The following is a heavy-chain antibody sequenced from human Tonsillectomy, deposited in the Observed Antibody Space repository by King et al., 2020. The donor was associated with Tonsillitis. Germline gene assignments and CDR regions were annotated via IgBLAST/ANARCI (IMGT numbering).Heavy chain of an antibody. CDR3: ARAGRYSSGWYDY. CDR1: GFTFDDYA. Sequence: VQLVQSGGGLVQPGRSLRLSCAASGFTFDDYAMHWVRQAPGKGLEWVSGISWNSGSIGYADSVKGRFTISRDNAKNSLYLQMNSLRAEDTALYYCARAGRYSSGWYDYWGQGTLVTVSS. J-gene: IGHJ4*02. D-gene: IGHD6-19*01. CDR2: ISWNSGSI. V-gene: IGHV3-9*01.